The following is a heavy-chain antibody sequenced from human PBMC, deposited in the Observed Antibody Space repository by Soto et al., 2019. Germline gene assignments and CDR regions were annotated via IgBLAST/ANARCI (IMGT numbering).Heavy chain of an antibody. D-gene: IGHD2-15*01. Sequence: GGSLRLSCSASGFTFSSYAMHWVRQAPGKGLEYVSAISSNGGSTYYADSVKGRFTISRDNSKNTLYLQMSSLRAEDTAVYYCVKVVGYCSGGSCYFAEYFQHWGQGTLVTVSS. CDR2: ISSNGGST. CDR1: GFTFSSYA. CDR3: VKVVGYCSGGSCYFAEYFQH. V-gene: IGHV3-64D*08. J-gene: IGHJ1*01.